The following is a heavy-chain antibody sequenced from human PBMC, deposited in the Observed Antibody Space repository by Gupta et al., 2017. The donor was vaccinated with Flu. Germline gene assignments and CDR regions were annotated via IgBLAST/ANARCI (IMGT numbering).Heavy chain of an antibody. Sequence: EVQLVESGGGWVQPGGSLTLSCAAPGFTFSDSDMSWVRQASGKGLEWVGRMRSKANSYATAYAASVKCRFTISRDDSKNTAYLQMNGLKTEDTAVYYCTRRSGYYSHYYFYGMDVWGQGTTVTVSS. V-gene: IGHV3-73*02. CDR1: GFTFSDSD. CDR3: TRRSGYYSHYYFYGMDV. D-gene: IGHD3-3*01. CDR2: MRSKANSYAT. J-gene: IGHJ6*02.